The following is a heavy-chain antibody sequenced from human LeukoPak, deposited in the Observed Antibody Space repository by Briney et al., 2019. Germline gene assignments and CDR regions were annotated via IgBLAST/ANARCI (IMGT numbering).Heavy chain of an antibody. CDR2: IRYDGSNK. V-gene: IGHV3-30*02. D-gene: IGHD3-9*01. J-gene: IGHJ4*02. Sequence: GGSLRLSCAASGFTFSSYGMHWVRQAPGRGLEWVAFIRYDGSNKYYADSVKGRFTISRDNSKNTLYLQMNSLRAEDTAVYYCAKDRSYYDILTGYYATSYFDYWGQGTLVTVSS. CDR1: GFTFSSYG. CDR3: AKDRSYYDILTGYYATSYFDY.